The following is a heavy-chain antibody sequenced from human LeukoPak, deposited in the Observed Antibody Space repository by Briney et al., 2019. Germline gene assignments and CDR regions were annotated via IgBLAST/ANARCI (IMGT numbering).Heavy chain of an antibody. Sequence: ASVKVSCKASGYTFTSYDINWVRQATGQGLEWMGWMNPNSGNTGYAQKFQGRVTMTRNASISTAYVELSSLRSEDTAVYYCARGQYYGSGSYYDYWGQGTLVTVSS. J-gene: IGHJ4*02. CDR1: GYTFTSYD. V-gene: IGHV1-8*01. CDR3: ARGQYYGSGSYYDY. D-gene: IGHD3-10*01. CDR2: MNPNSGNT.